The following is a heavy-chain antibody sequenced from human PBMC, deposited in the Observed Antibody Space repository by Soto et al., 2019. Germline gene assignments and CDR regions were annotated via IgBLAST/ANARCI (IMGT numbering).Heavy chain of an antibody. J-gene: IGHJ6*02. Sequence: GGSLRLSCAASGFTVSSNYMSWVHQAPGKGLEWVSVIYSGGSTYYADSVKGRFTISRDNSKNTLYLQMNSLRAEDTAVYYCARDPNSSSSGNYYGMDVWGQGTTVTVSS. CDR3: ARDPNSSSSGNYYGMDV. CDR2: IYSGGST. CDR1: GFTVSSNY. D-gene: IGHD6-6*01. V-gene: IGHV3-53*01.